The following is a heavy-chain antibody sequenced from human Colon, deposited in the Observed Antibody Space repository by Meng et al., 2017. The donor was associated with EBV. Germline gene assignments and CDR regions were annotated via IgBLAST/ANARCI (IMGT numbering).Heavy chain of an antibody. CDR2: TYYRSKWHN. V-gene: IGHV6-1*01. CDR3: ARDYGTSRPFEY. J-gene: IGHJ4*02. Sequence: VHRHNPGPGLGKPSQTPSLTCAISGEGVSSTGAAWNWIRQSPSRGLEWLGRTYYRSKWHNDYAVSVKGRIAINPDTSKNQFFLQLNSVTPEDTAVYYCARDYGTSRPFEYWGQGILVTVSS. D-gene: IGHD1/OR15-1a*01. CDR1: GEGVSSTGAA.